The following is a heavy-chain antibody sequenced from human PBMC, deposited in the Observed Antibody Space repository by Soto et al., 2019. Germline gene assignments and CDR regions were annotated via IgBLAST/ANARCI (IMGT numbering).Heavy chain of an antibody. CDR1: GFTFSSYW. CDR3: ARTAYCSGGSCYRTAFDI. CDR2: IKQDGSEK. V-gene: IGHV3-7*03. J-gene: IGHJ3*02. D-gene: IGHD2-15*01. Sequence: GGSLRLSCAASGFTFSSYWMSWVRQAPGKGLEWVANIKQDGSEKYYVDSVKGRFTITRDNAKNSLYLQMNSLRAEDTAVYYCARTAYCSGGSCYRTAFDIWGQGTMVTVSS.